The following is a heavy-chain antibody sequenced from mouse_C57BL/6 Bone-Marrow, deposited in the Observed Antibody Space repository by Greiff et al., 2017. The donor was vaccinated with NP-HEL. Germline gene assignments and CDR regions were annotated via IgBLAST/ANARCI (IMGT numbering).Heavy chain of an antibody. CDR1: GFTFSSYA. CDR2: ISDGGSYT. D-gene: IGHD1-1*01. V-gene: IGHV5-4*01. CDR3: ARARYCSIFYWCFDV. Sequence: EVQGVESGGGLVKPGGSLKLSCAASGFTFSSYAMSWVRQTPEKRLEWVATISDGGSYTYYPDNVKGRFTISSDNAKNNLYLQMSHLKTEDTAMYYCARARYCSIFYWCFDVWGTGTTVTVSA. J-gene: IGHJ1*03.